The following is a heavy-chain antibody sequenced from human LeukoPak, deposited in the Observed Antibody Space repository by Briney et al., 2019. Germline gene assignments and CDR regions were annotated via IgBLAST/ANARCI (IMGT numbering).Heavy chain of an antibody. CDR1: GGSFSGYY. V-gene: IGHV4-34*01. J-gene: IGHJ4*02. D-gene: IGHD4-17*01. CDR2: INHSGST. Sequence: SETLSLTCAVYGGSFSGYYWRWIRQPPGKGLEWIGEINHSGSTNYNPSLKSRVTISVDTSKNQFSLKLSSVTAADTALYFCARDHPRVYLTVTPTFDYWGQGTLVTVSS. CDR3: ARDHPRVYLTVTPTFDY.